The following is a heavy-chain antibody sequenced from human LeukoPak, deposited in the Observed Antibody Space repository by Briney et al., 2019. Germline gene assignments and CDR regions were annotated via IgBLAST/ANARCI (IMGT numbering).Heavy chain of an antibody. V-gene: IGHV3-23*01. Sequence: GGSLRLSCAASGFTFSSYAMSWVRQAPGKGLEWVSAISGSGMSTYYADSVKGRLNVSRDDSKNMLYLQMNSLTVEDTAVYYCAKGVTMIPIQPYTDYWGQGTLVTVSS. CDR2: ISGSGMST. CDR3: AKGVTMIPIQPYTDY. D-gene: IGHD3-22*01. CDR1: GFTFSSYA. J-gene: IGHJ4*02.